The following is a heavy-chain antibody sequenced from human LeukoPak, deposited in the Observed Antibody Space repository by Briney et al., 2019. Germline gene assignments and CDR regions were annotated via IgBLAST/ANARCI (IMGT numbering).Heavy chain of an antibody. D-gene: IGHD4-17*01. CDR1: GFTFSTYA. CDR2: VSYDVTNA. J-gene: IGHJ4*02. CDR3: AREGTVTAFDY. Sequence: GGSLRLSCAVSGFTFSTYAMHWVRQAPGKGLEWLAVVSYDVTNANYADSVKGRFTVSRDNSKNTLYLQMNSLRVEDTAVHYCAREGTVTAFDYWGQGTLLTVSS. V-gene: IGHV3-30*01.